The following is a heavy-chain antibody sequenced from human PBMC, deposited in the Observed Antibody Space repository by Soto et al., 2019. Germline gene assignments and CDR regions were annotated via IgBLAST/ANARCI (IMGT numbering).Heavy chain of an antibody. J-gene: IGHJ6*02. D-gene: IGHD2-2*01. Sequence: ASVKVSCKASGYIFTTYGFSWLRQAPGRGLEWMGWISAYNGDTNYAQNLQGRVTMTTDTSTQTAYMELRSLRSDDTAVYYCARDTHQKLYCTSSSCYHYYYGLAVWGQGTTVTVSS. CDR1: GYIFTTYG. CDR3: ARDTHQKLYCTSSSCYHYYYGLAV. CDR2: ISAYNGDT. V-gene: IGHV1-18*01.